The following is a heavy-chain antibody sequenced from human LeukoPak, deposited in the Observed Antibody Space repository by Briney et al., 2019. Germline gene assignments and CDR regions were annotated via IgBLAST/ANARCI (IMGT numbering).Heavy chain of an antibody. V-gene: IGHV1-69*04. CDR3: ARGGTGTGATLFDP. Sequence: ASVKVSCKASGGTFSSYAISWVRQAPGQGLEWMGRIIPILGIANYAQKFQGRVTITADKSTSTAYMELSSLRSEDTAVYYCARGGTGTGATLFDPWGQGTLVTVSS. J-gene: IGHJ5*02. CDR1: GGTFSSYA. CDR2: IIPILGIA. D-gene: IGHD1-1*01.